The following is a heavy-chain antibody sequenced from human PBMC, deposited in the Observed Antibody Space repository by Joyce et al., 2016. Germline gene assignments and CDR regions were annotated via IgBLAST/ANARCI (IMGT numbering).Heavy chain of an antibody. CDR2: VNSGPGIT. D-gene: IGHD1-7*01. Sequence: QVQLVQSGAEVKRPGASVKISCKTSGYTFSEYTIHWVRQAPGQRLEWMGWVNSGPGITTYSQKFQDRVTITRDTAASTAYMELSTLTSEDTAVYFCARGIRNYAWFDPWGQGTLVTVSS. V-gene: IGHV1-3*04. J-gene: IGHJ5*02. CDR1: GYTFSEYT. CDR3: ARGIRNYAWFDP.